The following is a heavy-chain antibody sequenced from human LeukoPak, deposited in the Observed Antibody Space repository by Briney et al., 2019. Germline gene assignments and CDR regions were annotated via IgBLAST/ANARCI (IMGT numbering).Heavy chain of an antibody. CDR3: ARDSIAAAALGDAFDI. V-gene: IGHV1-69*13. D-gene: IGHD6-13*01. J-gene: IGHJ3*02. CDR1: GGTLSSYA. Sequence: ASVKVSCKASGGTLSSYAISWVRQAPGQGLEWMGGIIPIFGTANYAQKFQGRVTITADESTSTAYMELSSLRSEDTAVYYCARDSIAAAALGDAFDIWGQGTMVTVSS. CDR2: IIPIFGTA.